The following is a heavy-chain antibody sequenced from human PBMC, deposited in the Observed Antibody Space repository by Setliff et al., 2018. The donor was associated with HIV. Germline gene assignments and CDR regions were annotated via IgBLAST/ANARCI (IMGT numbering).Heavy chain of an antibody. D-gene: IGHD3-3*01. CDR3: ARESGVPGYYYYYYMDV. J-gene: IGHJ6*03. CDR1: GYTFTDYY. V-gene: IGHV1-2*02. Sequence: ASVKVSCQASGYTFTDYYIHWVRQAPGQGLEWMGWIYHNTGGTNYAQKCQGRVTMTRDTYISTAHMQLTRLRSAATAVNYCARESGVPGYYYYYYMDVWGKGTTVTVSS. CDR2: IYHNTGGT.